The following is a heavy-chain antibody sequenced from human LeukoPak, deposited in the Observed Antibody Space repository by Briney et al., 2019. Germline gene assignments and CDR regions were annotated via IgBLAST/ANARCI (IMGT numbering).Heavy chain of an antibody. D-gene: IGHD3-10*02. J-gene: IGHJ4*02. CDR3: ARDLPTITPRRITMYYFDY. V-gene: IGHV1-18*01. CDR2: ISAYNGNT. CDR1: GYTFTSYG. Sequence: ASVKVSCKASGYTFTSYGISWVRQAPGQGLEWMGWISAYNGNTNYAQKLQGRVTMTTDTSTSTAYMELRSLRFDDTAVYYCARDLPTITPRRITMYYFDYWGQGTLVTVSS.